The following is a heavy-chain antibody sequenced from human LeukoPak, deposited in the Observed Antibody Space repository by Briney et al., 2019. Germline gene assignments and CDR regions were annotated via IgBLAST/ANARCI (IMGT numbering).Heavy chain of an antibody. CDR2: INHSEST. Sequence: PSETLSLTCALSGGSITDYYYNWVRQPPGKGLEWIVEINHSESTTYNPSLKSRVIIAVDTSKNQFSLKLTSVTAADTAVYYCARVGDLFGAHRVRGLPPDYYYMDVWGKGTTVTVSS. D-gene: IGHD3-10*01. CDR1: GGSITDYY. CDR3: ARVGDLFGAHRVRGLPPDYYYMDV. J-gene: IGHJ6*03. V-gene: IGHV4-34*01.